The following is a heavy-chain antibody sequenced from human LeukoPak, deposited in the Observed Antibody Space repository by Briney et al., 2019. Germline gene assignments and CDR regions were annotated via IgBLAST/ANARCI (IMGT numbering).Heavy chain of an antibody. CDR1: GGSISSGSYY. V-gene: IGHV4-39*07. CDR2: IYYSGST. D-gene: IGHD5-12*01. Sequence: SETLSLTCTVSGGSISSGSYYWGWIRQPPGKGLEWIGSIYYSGSTYYNPSLKSRVTISVDTSKNQFSLKLSSVTAADTAVYYCARDRVSSGYTYIFDYWGQGTLVTVSS. J-gene: IGHJ4*02. CDR3: ARDRVSSGYTYIFDY.